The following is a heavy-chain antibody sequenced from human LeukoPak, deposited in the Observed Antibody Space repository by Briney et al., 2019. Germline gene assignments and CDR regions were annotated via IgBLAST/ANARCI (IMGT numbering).Heavy chain of an antibody. CDR2: IYSGGST. V-gene: IGHV3-66*01. Sequence: GGSLRLSCAASGFTVSSNYMSWVRQPPGKGLEWVSVIYSGGSTYYADSVKGRFTISRDNSKNTLYLQMNSLRAEDTAVYYCARDLGFGESLIYYYYGMDVWGQGTTVTVSS. J-gene: IGHJ6*02. CDR3: ARDLGFGESLIYYYYGMDV. CDR1: GFTVSSNY. D-gene: IGHD3-10*01.